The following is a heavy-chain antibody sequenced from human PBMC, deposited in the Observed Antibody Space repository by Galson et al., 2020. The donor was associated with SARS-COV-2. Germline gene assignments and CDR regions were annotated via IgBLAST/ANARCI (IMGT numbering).Heavy chain of an antibody. CDR1: GFTFNSYG. Sequence: QLGESLKISCAGSGFTFNSYGIHWVRQVPGKGLEWVALISPDEGLKYYADSVKGRFTLSRDNSKNTVYLQMDTLGHEDTAVYYCTRGEGDQWGQGTLVTVSS. V-gene: IGHV3-30*03. J-gene: IGHJ4*02. D-gene: IGHD3-16*01. CDR3: TRGEGDQ. CDR2: ISPDEGLK.